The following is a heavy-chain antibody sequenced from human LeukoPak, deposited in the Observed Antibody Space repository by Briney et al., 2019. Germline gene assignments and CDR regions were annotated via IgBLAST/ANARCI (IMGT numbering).Heavy chain of an antibody. CDR3: AREGIYGDYRH. Sequence: PSETLSLTCTVSGGSISSYYWSWIRQPAGKGLEWIGRIDISGSTNYNPSLKSRVSISVDTSKNQFSLKLSSVTAADTAVYYCAREGIYGDYRHWGQGTLVTVSS. CDR2: IDISGST. D-gene: IGHD4-17*01. V-gene: IGHV4-4*07. J-gene: IGHJ4*02. CDR1: GGSISSYY.